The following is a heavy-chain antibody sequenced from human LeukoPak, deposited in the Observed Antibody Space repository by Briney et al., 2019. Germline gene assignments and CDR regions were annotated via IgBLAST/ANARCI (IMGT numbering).Heavy chain of an antibody. J-gene: IGHJ4*02. CDR1: GDSISSGNNH. Sequence: SQTPSLTCTVSGDSISSGNNHWSWIRQPPGKGLEWIGYIYYSGSTYYNPSLKSRVSISVDTSKNQFSLKLTSVTAADTAVYYCVRDHSGLGNSGSCFDCWGQGTLVTVSS. V-gene: IGHV4-30-4*01. D-gene: IGHD3-10*01. CDR3: VRDHSGLGNSGSCFDC. CDR2: IYYSGST.